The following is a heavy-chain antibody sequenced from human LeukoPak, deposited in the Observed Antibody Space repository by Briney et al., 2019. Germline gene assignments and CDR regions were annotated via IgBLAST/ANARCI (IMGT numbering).Heavy chain of an antibody. CDR3: AKAKWNTANSFLVKY. CDR2: VSSDGTTT. V-gene: IGHV3-30*04. D-gene: IGHD5-18*01. J-gene: IGHJ4*02. CDR1: GFTFSICA. Sequence: GGSLRLSCAASGFTFSICAMHWDRQAPRKGLEWVAIVSSDGTTTYYADSVKGRFTISRDNPKNTLYLQMNSLRAEDTAVYYCAKAKWNTANSFLVKYWGQGTLVTVSS.